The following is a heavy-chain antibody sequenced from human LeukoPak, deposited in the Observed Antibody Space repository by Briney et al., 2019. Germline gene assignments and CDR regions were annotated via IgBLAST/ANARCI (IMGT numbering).Heavy chain of an antibody. D-gene: IGHD6-13*01. V-gene: IGHV4-59*08. CDR3: ARLNIIGSSPVHHFDY. CDR2: IYYSGST. CDR1: GGSISGYY. J-gene: IGHJ4*02. Sequence: SETLSLTCTVSGGSISGYYWSWIRQPPGKGLEYIAYIYYSGSTEYNPSLKSRVTISVDTSKNQFFLKLSSVTAADTAVYYCARLNIIGSSPVHHFDYWGQGTLVTVSS.